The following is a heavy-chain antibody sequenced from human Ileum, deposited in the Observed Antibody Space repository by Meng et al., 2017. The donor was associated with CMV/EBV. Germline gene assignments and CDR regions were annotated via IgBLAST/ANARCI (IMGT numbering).Heavy chain of an antibody. V-gene: IGHV3-11*05. Sequence: LVQAGVRLVKPGKSQRLSCEGSEASFSDYYMSWIRQAPGKGLEWLSFISSRGTDTEYADSVKGRFTISRDNGKKSLYLQMDRLGVDDTAVYYCMGYYGSGSPREWGQGNLVTVSS. CDR2: ISSRGTDT. J-gene: IGHJ4*02. CDR1: EASFSDYY. CDR3: MGYYGSGSPRE. D-gene: IGHD3-10*01.